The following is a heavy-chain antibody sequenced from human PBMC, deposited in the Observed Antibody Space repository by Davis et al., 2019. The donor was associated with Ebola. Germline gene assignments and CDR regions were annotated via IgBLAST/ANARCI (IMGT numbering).Heavy chain of an antibody. V-gene: IGHV4-34*01. CDR3: ASVVPAAGGDY. CDR2: INHSGST. CDR1: GGSFSGYF. D-gene: IGHD2-2*01. Sequence: SETLSLTCAVYGGSFSGYFWTWIRQSPGKGLEWIGEINHSGSTNYNPSLKSRVTISVDTSKNQFSLKLSSVTAADTAVYYCASVVPAAGGDYWGQGTLVTVSS. J-gene: IGHJ4*02.